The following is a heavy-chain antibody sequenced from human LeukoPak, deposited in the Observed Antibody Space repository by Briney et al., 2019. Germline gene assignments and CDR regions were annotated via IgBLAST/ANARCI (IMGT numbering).Heavy chain of an antibody. D-gene: IGHD2-8*01. V-gene: IGHV4-61*02. CDR3: ARGGLYCTNGVCYTWFDP. Sequence: SQTLSLTCTVSGGSISSGSYYWSWIRQPAGKGLEWIGRTYTSGSTNYNPSLKSRVTISVDTSKNQFSLKLSSVTAADTAVYYCARGGLYCTNGVCYTWFDPWGQGTLVTVSS. CDR1: GGSISSGSYY. J-gene: IGHJ5*02. CDR2: TYTSGST.